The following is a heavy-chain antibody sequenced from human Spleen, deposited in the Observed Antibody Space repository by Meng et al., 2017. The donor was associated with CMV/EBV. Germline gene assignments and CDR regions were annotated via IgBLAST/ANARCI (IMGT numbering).Heavy chain of an antibody. CDR2: INPSGATT. Sequence: ASVKVSCKASGGTFSSYAISWVRQAPGQGLEWMGIINPSGATTSYAQKFQGRVTMTRDTSTSTVYMELSSLRSEDTAMYYCAKARQPYYYGLDVWGHGTTVTVSS. CDR3: AKARQPYYYGLDV. CDR1: GGTFSSYA. V-gene: IGHV1-46*01. J-gene: IGHJ6*02. D-gene: IGHD6-6*01.